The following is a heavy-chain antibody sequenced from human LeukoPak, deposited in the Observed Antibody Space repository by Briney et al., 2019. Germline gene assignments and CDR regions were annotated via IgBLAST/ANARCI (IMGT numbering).Heavy chain of an antibody. CDR1: GFTFSSYA. CDR2: ISGSGGST. D-gene: IGHD6-13*01. V-gene: IGHV3-23*01. CDR3: AKNPLKAEAVDNSYNWFDP. Sequence: GGSLRLSCAASGFTFSSYAMSWVRQAPGKGLEWVSAISGSGGSTYYADSVKGRFTISRDNSKNTLYLQMNSLRAEDTAVYYCAKNPLKAEAVDNSYNWFDPWGQGTLVTVSS. J-gene: IGHJ5*02.